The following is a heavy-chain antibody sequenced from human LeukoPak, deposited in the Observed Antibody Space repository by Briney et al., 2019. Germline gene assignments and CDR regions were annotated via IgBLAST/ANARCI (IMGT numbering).Heavy chain of an antibody. Sequence: SETLSLTCTVSGGSVSSPDYYWSWIRQPPGKGLEWIGYISYSGSTNYNPSLKSRVTISVDTSKSQFSLKLSSVTAADTAVYYCATTPNPNYFDHWGQGALVTVSS. CDR2: ISYSGST. CDR3: ATTPNPNYFDH. CDR1: GGSVSSPDYY. V-gene: IGHV4-61*08. J-gene: IGHJ4*02.